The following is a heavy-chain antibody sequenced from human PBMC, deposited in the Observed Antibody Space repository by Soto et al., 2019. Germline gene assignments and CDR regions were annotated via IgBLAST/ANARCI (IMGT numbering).Heavy chain of an antibody. V-gene: IGHV4-39*01. J-gene: IGHJ4*02. Sequence: SETLSLTCTLSGDSITRTTYFWAWIRQPPGKGLEWIGSIYYSGRTYFNPSLTSRVSISVDRSKNQFSLKMTSVTAADTAVYYCAKNLPKTGRFDYWGQGTLVTVPQ. CDR3: AKNLPKTGRFDY. CDR1: GDSITRTTYF. CDR2: IYYSGRT.